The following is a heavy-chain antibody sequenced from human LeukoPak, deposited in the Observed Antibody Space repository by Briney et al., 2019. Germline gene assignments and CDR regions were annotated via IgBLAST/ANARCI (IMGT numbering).Heavy chain of an antibody. J-gene: IGHJ4*02. D-gene: IGHD1-1*01. CDR1: GGSISSYY. CDR2: NYYSGST. V-gene: IGHV4-59*01. CDR3: ARGWNDDDYFDY. Sequence: SETLSLTCTVSGGSISSYYWSWIRQPPGKGLEWIGYNYYSGSTNYNPSLKSRVTISVDTSKNQFSLKLSSVTAADTAVYYCARGWNDDDYFDYWGQGTLVTVSS.